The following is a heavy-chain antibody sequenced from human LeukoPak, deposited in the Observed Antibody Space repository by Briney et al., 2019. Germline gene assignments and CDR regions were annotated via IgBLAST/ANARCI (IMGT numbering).Heavy chain of an antibody. V-gene: IGHV3-9*01. CDR1: GFTFHDYA. D-gene: IGHD4-17*01. CDR2: ISWNSATT. Sequence: GRSLRLSCAASGFTFHDYAMHWVRQAPGKGLEWVSGISWNSATTGYADFVEGRFTISRDNAKNSLFLQMNSLRPEDAALYYCAKGLTVTTNYFDYWGQGTLVTVSS. J-gene: IGHJ4*02. CDR3: AKGLTVTTNYFDY.